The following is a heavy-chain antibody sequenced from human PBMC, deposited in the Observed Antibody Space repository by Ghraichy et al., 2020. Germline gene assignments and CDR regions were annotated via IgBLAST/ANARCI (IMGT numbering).Heavy chain of an antibody. V-gene: IGHV3-23*01. D-gene: IGHD3-10*01. J-gene: IGHJ3*02. CDR3: AKTITMVRGVINHDAFDI. CDR2: ISGSGGST. CDR1: GFTFSSYT. Sequence: GGSLRLSCAVSGFTFSSYTMSWVRQAPGKGLECVSGISGSGGSTYYADSVKGRFTISRDNSKNTLYLQINSLRAEDTAVYYCAKTITMVRGVINHDAFDIWGQGTMVTVST.